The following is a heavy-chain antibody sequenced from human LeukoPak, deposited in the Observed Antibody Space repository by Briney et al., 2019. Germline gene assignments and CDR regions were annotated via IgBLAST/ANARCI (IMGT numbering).Heavy chain of an antibody. CDR3: ARTHERALDY. CDR1: GFTFSSYH. Sequence: PGGSLRLSCAASGFTFSSYHMTWVRQAPGKGLEWVSYISIFSSTIYYADSVKGRFTISRDDAKNSVYLQMNSLRVDDTAVYYCARTHERALDYWGQGTLVAVSS. J-gene: IGHJ4*02. V-gene: IGHV3-48*01. CDR2: ISIFSSTI.